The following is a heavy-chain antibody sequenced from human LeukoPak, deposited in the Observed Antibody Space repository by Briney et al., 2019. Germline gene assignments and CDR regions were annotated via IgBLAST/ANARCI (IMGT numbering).Heavy chain of an antibody. CDR2: INPSGGST. CDR3: ARSYYYDSSGYYPLDY. CDR1: GGTFTSYY. V-gene: IGHV1-46*01. Sequence: GASVKVSRKASGGTFTSYYMHWVRQAPGQGLEWMGIINPSGGSTSYAQKFQGRVTMTRDMSTSTVYMELSSLRSEDTAVYYCARSYYYDSSGYYPLDYWGQGTLVTVSS. J-gene: IGHJ4*02. D-gene: IGHD3-22*01.